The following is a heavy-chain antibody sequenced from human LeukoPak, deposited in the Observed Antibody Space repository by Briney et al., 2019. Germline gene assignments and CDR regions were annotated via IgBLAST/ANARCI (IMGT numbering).Heavy chain of an antibody. CDR3: ARADGSASYPFDY. Sequence: GGSLRLSCAASGYTFSSYSMNWVRQAPGKGLEWVSSISSSSSYIYYADSVKGRFTIARDNAKNSLYLQMNSPRAEDTAVYDCARADGSASYPFDYWGQGTLVTVSS. V-gene: IGHV3-21*01. J-gene: IGHJ4*02. CDR2: ISSSSSYI. CDR1: GYTFSSYS. D-gene: IGHD3-10*01.